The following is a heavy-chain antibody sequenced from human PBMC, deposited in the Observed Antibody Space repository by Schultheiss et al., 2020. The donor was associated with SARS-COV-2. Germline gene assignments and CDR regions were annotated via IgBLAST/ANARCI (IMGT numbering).Heavy chain of an antibody. D-gene: IGHD6-6*01. CDR3: ARVRIAARPGLHYYYYGMDV. J-gene: IGHJ6*02. V-gene: IGHV4-34*01. CDR2: IYHSGST. CDR1: GGSFSGYY. Sequence: SETLSLTCAVYGGSFSGYYWSWIRQPPGKGLEWIGEIYHSGSTNYNPSLKSRVTISVDTSKNQFSLKLSSVTAADTAVYYCARVRIAARPGLHYYYYGMDVWGQGTTVTVSS.